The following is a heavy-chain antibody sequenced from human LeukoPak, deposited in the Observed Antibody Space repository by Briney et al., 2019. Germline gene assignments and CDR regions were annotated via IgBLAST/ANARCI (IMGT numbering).Heavy chain of an antibody. CDR1: GFTFSSYT. CDR2: ISGSGGST. V-gene: IGHV3-23*01. D-gene: IGHD2-15*01. Sequence: GGSLRLSCVASGFTFSSYTMDWVRQAPGKGLEWVSAISGSGGSTYYADSVKGRFTISRDNSKNTLYLQMNSLRAEDTAVYYCAKDRDIVVVVAATPYDYWGQGTLVTVSS. CDR3: AKDRDIVVVVAATPYDY. J-gene: IGHJ4*02.